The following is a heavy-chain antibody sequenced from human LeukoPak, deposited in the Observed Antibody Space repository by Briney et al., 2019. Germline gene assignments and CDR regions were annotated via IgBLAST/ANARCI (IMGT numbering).Heavy chain of an antibody. CDR3: ARRIRGYWCFDL. J-gene: IGHJ2*01. V-gene: IGHV4-39*01. CDR1: GGSISSGSYY. D-gene: IGHD1-14*01. CDR2: MYYTGSS. Sequence: SETLSLTCTVSGGSISSGSYYWGWIRQPPGKGLEWIGNMYYTGSSYYNPSLKSRVTISVDTSKNQCSLKMTSVTAADTAVYYCARRIRGYWCFDLWGRGALVTVSS.